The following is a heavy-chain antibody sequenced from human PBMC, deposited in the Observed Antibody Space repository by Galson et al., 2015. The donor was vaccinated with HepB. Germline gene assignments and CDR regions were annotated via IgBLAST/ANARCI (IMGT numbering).Heavy chain of an antibody. J-gene: IGHJ4*02. V-gene: IGHV3-30*03. CDR3: AALSDSSSSKPHDY. D-gene: IGHD6-6*01. Sequence: SLRLSCAASGFTFSSYGMHWVRQAPGKGLEWVAVISYDGSNKYYADSVKGRFTIARDNSKNTLYRQMNSLRAEDTAVYYCAALSDSSSSKPHDYWGQGTLVTVSS. CDR1: GFTFSSYG. CDR2: ISYDGSNK.